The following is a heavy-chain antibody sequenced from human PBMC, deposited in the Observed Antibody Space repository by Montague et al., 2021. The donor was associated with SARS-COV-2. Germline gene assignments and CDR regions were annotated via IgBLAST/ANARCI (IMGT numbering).Heavy chain of an antibody. CDR1: GFSLSTSGMC. CDR2: IDWDDDK. Sequence: PALVKPTQTLTLTCTFSGFSLSTSGMCVSWIRQPPGKALEWLALIDWDDDKYYSTSLKTRLTISKDTSKNQVVLTKTNMDPVDTATYYCARIRDHDILTGSYSGFDYWGQGTLVTVSS. J-gene: IGHJ4*02. D-gene: IGHD3-9*01. CDR3: ARIRDHDILTGSYSGFDY. V-gene: IGHV2-70*01.